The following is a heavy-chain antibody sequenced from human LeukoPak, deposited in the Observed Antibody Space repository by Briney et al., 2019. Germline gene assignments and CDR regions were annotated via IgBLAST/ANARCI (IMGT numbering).Heavy chain of an antibody. Sequence: GGSLRLSCAASGFTFSSYWMHWVRQAPGKGLVWVSRIDSFGSSAAYAESVKGRFTVSRDNAKNTLYLQMNSLRAEDAAVYYCASSTYSGSHWDAFDIWGQGTMVTVSS. V-gene: IGHV3-74*03. J-gene: IGHJ3*02. CDR1: GFTFSSYW. CDR2: IDSFGSSA. CDR3: ASSTYSGSHWDAFDI. D-gene: IGHD1-26*01.